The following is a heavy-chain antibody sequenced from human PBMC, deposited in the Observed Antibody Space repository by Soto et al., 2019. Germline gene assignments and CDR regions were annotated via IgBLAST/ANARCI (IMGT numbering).Heavy chain of an antibody. D-gene: IGHD3-10*01. J-gene: IGHJ6*03. Sequence: GESLKISCKGSGYSFTSYWIGWVRQMPGKGLEWMGIIYPGDSDTRYSPSFQGQVTIPADKSISTAYLQWSTLKASDTAMYYCARHYPGIYYYYYYMDAWGKGTTVTVSS. V-gene: IGHV5-51*01. CDR3: ARHYPGIYYYYYYMDA. CDR2: IYPGDSDT. CDR1: GYSFTSYW.